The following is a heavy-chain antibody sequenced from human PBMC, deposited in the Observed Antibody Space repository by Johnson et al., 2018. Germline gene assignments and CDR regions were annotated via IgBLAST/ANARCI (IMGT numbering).Heavy chain of an antibody. D-gene: IGHD6-13*01. CDR2: IWYDGTNK. Sequence: QVQLVESGGGVVQPGRSLRLSCAASGFDFSSYGIHWVRQAPGKGLEWVAVIWYDGTNKYYEDSVKGRFTISRDNSRNTLYLQMNSLRAEETALYYCTRGVRSWDGFDIWGQGTMVTVSS. CDR3: TRGVRSWDGFDI. J-gene: IGHJ3*02. CDR1: GFDFSSYG. V-gene: IGHV3-33*01.